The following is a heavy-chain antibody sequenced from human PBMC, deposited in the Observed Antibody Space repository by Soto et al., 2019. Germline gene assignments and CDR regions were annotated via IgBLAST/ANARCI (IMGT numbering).Heavy chain of an antibody. V-gene: IGHV3-20*01. D-gene: IGHD5-18*01. CDR2: INWNGGST. Sequence: GGSLRLSCAASGFTFDDYGMSWVRQAPGKGLEWVSGINWNGGSTGYADSVKGRFTISRDNAKNSLYLQMNSLRAEDTALYHCARVRTESEWIQLWLFDYWGQGTLVTVSS. CDR3: ARVRTESEWIQLWLFDY. CDR1: GFTFDDYG. J-gene: IGHJ4*02.